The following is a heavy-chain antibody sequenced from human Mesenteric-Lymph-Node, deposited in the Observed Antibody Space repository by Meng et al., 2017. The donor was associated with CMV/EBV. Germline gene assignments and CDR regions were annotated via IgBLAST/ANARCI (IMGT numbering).Heavy chain of an antibody. CDR3: ARSTVTRSPFDY. Sequence: GESLKISCAASGFTFSSYAMHWVRQAPGKGLEWVAVISYDGSNKYYADSVKGRFTISRDNAKNSLYLQMNSLRAEDTAVYYCARSTVTRSPFDYWGQGTLVTVSS. CDR1: GFTFSSYA. D-gene: IGHD4-17*01. V-gene: IGHV3-30*04. CDR2: ISYDGSNK. J-gene: IGHJ4*02.